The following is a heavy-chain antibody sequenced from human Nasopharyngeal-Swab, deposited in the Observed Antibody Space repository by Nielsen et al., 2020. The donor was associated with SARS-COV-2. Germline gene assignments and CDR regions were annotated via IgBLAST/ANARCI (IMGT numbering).Heavy chain of an antibody. CDR1: GYTFTGYY. V-gene: IGHV1-2*06. Sequence: ASVKVSCKASGYTFTGYYMHCVRQAPGQGLEWMGRINPNSGGTNYAQKFQGRVTMTRDTSISTAYMELSRLRSDDTAVYYCASTSQGPYGSGSYPMGWGQGTLVTVSS. J-gene: IGHJ4*02. CDR2: INPNSGGT. D-gene: IGHD3-10*01. CDR3: ASTSQGPYGSGSYPMG.